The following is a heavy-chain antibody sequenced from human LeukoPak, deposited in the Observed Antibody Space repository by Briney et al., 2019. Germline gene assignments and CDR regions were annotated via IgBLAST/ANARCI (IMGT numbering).Heavy chain of an antibody. Sequence: PSETLSLTCAVYGGSFSGYYWSWIRQPPGKGLEWIGEINHSGSTNYNPSLKSRVTISVDTSKNQSSLKLSSVTAADRAVYYCASFSFGVVLSGYWGQGTLVTVSS. J-gene: IGHJ4*02. V-gene: IGHV4-34*01. CDR3: ASFSFGVVLSGY. D-gene: IGHD3-3*01. CDR2: INHSGST. CDR1: GGSFSGYY.